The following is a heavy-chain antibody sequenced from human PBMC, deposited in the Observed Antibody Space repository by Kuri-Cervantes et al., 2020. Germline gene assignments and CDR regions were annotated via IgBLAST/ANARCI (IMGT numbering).Heavy chain of an antibody. CDR3: ATELRRPDIVVVPAAENWFDP. V-gene: IGHV1-8*01. Sequence: ASVKVSCKASGYTFTSYDINWVRQATGQGLEWMGWMSPKSGNTAYAQKFQGRVTMTEDTSTDTAYMELSSLRSEDTAVYYCATELRRPDIVVVPAAENWFDPWGQGTLVTVSS. D-gene: IGHD2-2*01. CDR2: MSPKSGNT. J-gene: IGHJ5*02. CDR1: GYTFTSYD.